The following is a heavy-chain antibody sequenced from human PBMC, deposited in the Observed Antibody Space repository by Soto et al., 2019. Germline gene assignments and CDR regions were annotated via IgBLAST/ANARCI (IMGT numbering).Heavy chain of an antibody. CDR3: ARHGGAYCGGDCYLRGADSNAFDI. CDR1: GATFSSYA. J-gene: IGHJ3*02. CDR2: IIPIFGTA. Sequence: GASVKVSCKASGATFSSYAISWVRQAPGQGLEWMGGIIPIFGTANYAQKFQGRATITADESTSTAYMELSSLRSEDTAVYYCARHGGAYCGGDCYLRGADSNAFDIWGQGTMVTVSS. D-gene: IGHD2-21*02. V-gene: IGHV1-69*13.